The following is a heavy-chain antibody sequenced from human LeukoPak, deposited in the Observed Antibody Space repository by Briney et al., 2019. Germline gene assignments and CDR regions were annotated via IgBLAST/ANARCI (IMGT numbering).Heavy chain of an antibody. CDR2: IYTNGNS. V-gene: IGHV4-4*07. Sequence: SETLSLTCTVSGDPVSSSYWGWIRQSAGKGLECLGRIYTNGNSSYNTPLGSRVTMSVDASKNQFFLHLSSVTAADTGIYYCARHKYYYSKSFWSDWFDPWGQGTLVTVSS. D-gene: IGHD3-3*01. CDR3: ARHKYYYSKSFWSDWFDP. CDR1: GDPVSSSY. J-gene: IGHJ5*02.